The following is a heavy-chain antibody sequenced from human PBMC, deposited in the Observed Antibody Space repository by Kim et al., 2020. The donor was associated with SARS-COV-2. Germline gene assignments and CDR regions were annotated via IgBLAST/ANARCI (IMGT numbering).Heavy chain of an antibody. J-gene: IGHJ4*02. CDR3: TTDMPTWIQLWETFDY. Sequence: PMKGRFTISRDDSKNTLYLQMNSLKTEDTAVYYCTTDMPTWIQLWETFDYWGQGTLVTVSS. V-gene: IGHV3-15*01. D-gene: IGHD5-18*01.